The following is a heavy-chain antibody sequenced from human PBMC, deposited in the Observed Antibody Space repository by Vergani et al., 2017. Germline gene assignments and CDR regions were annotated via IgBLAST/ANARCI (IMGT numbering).Heavy chain of an antibody. D-gene: IGHD6-13*01. V-gene: IGHV3-23*01. CDR2: ISGSGGST. CDR3: AKPCGCPMAAAGRYYYYGMDV. J-gene: IGHJ6*02. Sequence: EVQLLESGGGLVQPGGSLSLSCAASGFTFSSYAMSWVRQAPGKGLEWVSAISGSGGSTYYADSVKGRFTISRDNSKNTLYLQMHSRRAEDTAVYYCAKPCGCPMAAAGRYYYYGMDVWGQGTTVTVSS. CDR1: GFTFSSYA.